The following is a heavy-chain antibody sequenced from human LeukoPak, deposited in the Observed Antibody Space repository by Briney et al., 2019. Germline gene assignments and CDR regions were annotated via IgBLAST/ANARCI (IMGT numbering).Heavy chain of an antibody. V-gene: IGHV1-18*04. CDR3: AGVRGGYCSSTSCYLGY. CDR2: ISAYNGNT. J-gene: IGHJ4*02. CDR1: GYTFTSYG. Sequence: GASVKVSCKASGYTFTSYGISWVRQAPGQGLEWMGWISAYNGNTNYAQKLQGRVTMTTDTSTSTAYMELRSLRSDDTAVYYCAGVRGGYCSSTSCYLGYWGQGTLVTVSS. D-gene: IGHD2-2*01.